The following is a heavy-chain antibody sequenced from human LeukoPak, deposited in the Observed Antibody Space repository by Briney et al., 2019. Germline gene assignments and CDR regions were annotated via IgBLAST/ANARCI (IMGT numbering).Heavy chain of an antibody. D-gene: IGHD3-10*01. J-gene: IGHJ5*02. CDR2: IYTSGST. CDR1: GGSISSYY. CDR3: ARDRDYYGSGSYRWFDP. Sequence: SETLSLTCTVSGGSISSYYWSWIRQPAGKGLEGIGRIYTSGSTNYNPSLKSRVTISVDTSKNQSSLKLSSVTAADTAVYYCARDRDYYGSGSYRWFDPWGQGTLVTVSS. V-gene: IGHV4-4*07.